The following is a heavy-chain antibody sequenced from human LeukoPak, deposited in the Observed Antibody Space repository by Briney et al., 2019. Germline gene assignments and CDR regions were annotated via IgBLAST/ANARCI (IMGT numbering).Heavy chain of an antibody. CDR2: IYYSGST. CDR1: GGSISSYY. Sequence: SETLSLTCTVSGGSISSYYWTWIRQPPGKGLEWIGYIYYSGSTNYNPSLKSRVTISVDTSKNQFSLKLSSVTAADTAVYYCARLTGYSSESWFDPWGQGTLVTVSS. J-gene: IGHJ5*02. V-gene: IGHV4-59*01. D-gene: IGHD3-9*01. CDR3: ARLTGYSSESWFDP.